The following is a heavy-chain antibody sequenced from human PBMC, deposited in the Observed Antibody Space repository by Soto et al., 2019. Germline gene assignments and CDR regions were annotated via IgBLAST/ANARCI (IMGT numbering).Heavy chain of an antibody. CDR3: ARVSGYSSSWYYFDY. CDR1: GGTFSSYA. J-gene: IGHJ4*02. Sequence: SVKVSCKASGGTFSSYAISWVRQAPGQGLEWMGGIIPIFGTANYAQKFQGRVTITADESTSTAYMELSSLRSEDTAVYYCARVSGYSSSWYYFDYWGQGTLVTVSS. D-gene: IGHD6-13*01. CDR2: IIPIFGTA. V-gene: IGHV1-69*13.